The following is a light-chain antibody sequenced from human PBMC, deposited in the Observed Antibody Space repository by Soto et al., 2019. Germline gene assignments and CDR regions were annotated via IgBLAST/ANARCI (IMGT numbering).Light chain of an antibody. CDR2: DVS. V-gene: IGLV2-14*03. CDR1: SSDVGAYNF. CDR3: CSYAGSNIHYV. J-gene: IGLJ1*01. Sequence: QSVQTQPASVSGSPGQSIAISCTGTSSDVGAYNFVSWYQHHPGKAPKLLLYDVSDRPSGVSDRSSGSRSGNTASLTISALQAEDEADYYCCSYAGSNIHYVFGTGTKLTVL.